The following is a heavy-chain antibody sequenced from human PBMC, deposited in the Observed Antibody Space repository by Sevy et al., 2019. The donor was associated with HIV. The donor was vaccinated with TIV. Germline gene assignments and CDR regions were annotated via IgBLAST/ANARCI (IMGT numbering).Heavy chain of an antibody. CDR2: INTDGRQT. CDR3: ATFSNNRAWGY. J-gene: IGHJ4*02. D-gene: IGHD1-20*01. CDR1: GFAFYTLW. V-gene: IGHV3-7*03. Sequence: GGSLRLSCAASGFAFYTLWMSWVRQAPGKGLEWVANINTDGRQTYYVDSVRGRYTISRDNARNVLNLQMNSLRAEDTAMYYCATFSNNRAWGYWGQGTLVTVSS.